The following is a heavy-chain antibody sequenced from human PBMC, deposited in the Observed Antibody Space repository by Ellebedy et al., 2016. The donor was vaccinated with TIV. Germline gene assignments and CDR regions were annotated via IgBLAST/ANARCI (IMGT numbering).Heavy chain of an antibody. D-gene: IGHD3-10*01. CDR1: GFTFSDYY. CDR3: ARESRVRGGMDV. Sequence: GESLKISXAASGFTFSDYYMSWIRQAPGKGLEWVSYISSSGSTIYYADSVKGRFTISRDNAKNSLYLQMNSLRAEDTAVYYCARESRVRGGMDVWGQGTTVTVSS. CDR2: ISSSGSTI. V-gene: IGHV3-11*01. J-gene: IGHJ6*02.